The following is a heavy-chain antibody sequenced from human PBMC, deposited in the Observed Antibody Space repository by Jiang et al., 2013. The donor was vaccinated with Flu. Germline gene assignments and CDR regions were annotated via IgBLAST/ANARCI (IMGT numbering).Heavy chain of an antibody. V-gene: IGHV5-10-1*01. CDR2: IDPSDSYT. CDR1: GYSFTSYW. Sequence: GAEVKKPGESLRISCKGSGYSFTSYWISWVRQMPGKGLEWMGRIDPSDSYTNYSPSFQGHVTISADKSISTAYLQWSSLKASDTAMYYCATHGYSYGSHWYFDLWGRGTLVTVSS. J-gene: IGHJ2*01. CDR3: ATHGYSYGSHWYFDL. D-gene: IGHD5-18*01.